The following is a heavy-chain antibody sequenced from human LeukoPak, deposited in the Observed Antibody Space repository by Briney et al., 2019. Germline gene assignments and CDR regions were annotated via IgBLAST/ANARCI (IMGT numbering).Heavy chain of an antibody. V-gene: IGHV3-30-3*01. CDR3: ARGFGLRLGELSWGDY. CDR2: ISYDGSNK. Sequence: GGSLRLSCAASGFTFSSYAMHWVRQAPGKGLEWVAVISYDGSNKYYADSVKGRFTISRDNSKNTLYLQMNSLRAEDTAVYYCARGFGLRLGELSWGDYRGQGTLVTVSS. CDR1: GFTFSSYA. J-gene: IGHJ4*02. D-gene: IGHD3-16*02.